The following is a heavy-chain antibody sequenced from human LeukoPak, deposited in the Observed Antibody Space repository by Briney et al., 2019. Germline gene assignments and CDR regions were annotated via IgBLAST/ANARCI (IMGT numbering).Heavy chain of an antibody. V-gene: IGHV3-66*01. J-gene: IGHJ4*02. D-gene: IGHD3-22*01. CDR1: GFTVSSYY. Sequence: GGSLRLSCAASGFTVSSYYMSWVRQAPGKGLEWVSIIYSGGSTYYADSVKGRFTISRDNSKNTLYLQMNRLRAEDTAVYYCARDLAGDSSGVDYWGQGTLVTVSS. CDR3: ARDLAGDSSGVDY. CDR2: IYSGGST.